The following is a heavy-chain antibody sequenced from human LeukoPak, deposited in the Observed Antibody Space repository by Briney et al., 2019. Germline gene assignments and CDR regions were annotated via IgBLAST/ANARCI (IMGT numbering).Heavy chain of an antibody. D-gene: IGHD2/OR15-2a*01. J-gene: IGHJ4*02. Sequence: GGSLRLSCAASGFTFSNAWMSWVRQAPGKGLEWVANIKQDGSEKYYVDSVKGRFTISRDNAKKSLYLQMNSLRAEDTAVYYCTADSNWGQGTLVTVSS. CDR3: TADSN. CDR1: GFTFSNAW. V-gene: IGHV3-7*03. CDR2: IKQDGSEK.